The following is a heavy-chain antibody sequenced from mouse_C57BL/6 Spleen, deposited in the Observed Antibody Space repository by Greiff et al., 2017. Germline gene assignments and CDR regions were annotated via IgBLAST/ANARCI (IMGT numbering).Heavy chain of an antibody. Sequence: DVKLVESGGDLVKPGGSLKLSCAASGFTFSSYGMSWVRQTPDKRLEWVATISSGGSYTYYPDSVKGRFTISRDNAKNTLYLQMSSLKSEDTAMYYCARQGLAFAYWGQGTLVTVSA. CDR2: ISSGGSYT. CDR1: GFTFSSYG. V-gene: IGHV5-6*02. J-gene: IGHJ3*01. D-gene: IGHD2-13*01. CDR3: ARQGLAFAY.